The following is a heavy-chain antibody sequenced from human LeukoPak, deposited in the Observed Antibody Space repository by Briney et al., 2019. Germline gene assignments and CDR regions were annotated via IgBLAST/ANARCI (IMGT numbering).Heavy chain of an antibody. Sequence: AGGSLRLSCAASGFTFSSYAMSWVRQAPGKGLEWVSAISGSGGSAYYADSVKGRFTISRDNSKNTLYLQMNSLRAEDTAVYYCARGVNYYDSSGYIFDYWGQGTLVTVSS. D-gene: IGHD3-22*01. CDR2: ISGSGGSA. J-gene: IGHJ4*02. CDR1: GFTFSSYA. CDR3: ARGVNYYDSSGYIFDY. V-gene: IGHV3-23*01.